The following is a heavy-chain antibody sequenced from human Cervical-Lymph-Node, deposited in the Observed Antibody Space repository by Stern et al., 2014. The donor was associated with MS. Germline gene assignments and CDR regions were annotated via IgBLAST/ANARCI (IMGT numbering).Heavy chain of an antibody. Sequence: VQLVQSGGGVVQPGRSLRLSCAASGFTFSNYAMHWVRQAPGKGLEWVAFISFDASSSFYTASVKGRFTISRDNSKNTLYLQMNSMRVEDTAVYYCARVMGSATFFDFWGQGTLVAVSS. CDR3: ARVMGSATFFDF. CDR1: GFTFSNYA. V-gene: IGHV3-30-3*01. CDR2: ISFDASSS. D-gene: IGHD3-10*01. J-gene: IGHJ4*02.